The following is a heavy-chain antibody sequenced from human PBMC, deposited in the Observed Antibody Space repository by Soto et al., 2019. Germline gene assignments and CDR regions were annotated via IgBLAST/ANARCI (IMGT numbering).Heavy chain of an antibody. V-gene: IGHV4-59*08. Sequence: PSETMSLTCSVAGGSISSYYWSWKRQPPGKGLEWIGYIYYSGSTNYNPSLKSRVTISVDTSKNQFSLKLNSMTAADTAVYFCARHNYGSGSTYFDYWCQGTLVPVSS. CDR2: IYYSGST. J-gene: IGHJ4*02. CDR1: GGSISSYY. CDR3: ARHNYGSGSTYFDY. D-gene: IGHD3-10*01.